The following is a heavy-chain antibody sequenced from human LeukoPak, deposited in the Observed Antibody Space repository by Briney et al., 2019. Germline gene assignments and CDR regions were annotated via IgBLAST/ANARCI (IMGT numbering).Heavy chain of an antibody. J-gene: IGHJ4*02. CDR1: GGSFSGYY. CDR2: INDSGTT. D-gene: IGHD3-22*01. V-gene: IGHV4-34*01. Sequence: PSETLSLTCAVYGGSFSGYYWTWIRQPPGKGLEWIGEINDSGTTKYNPSLKSRVTISVDTSKNQFSLKLSSMTAADTAVYYCARAASMILPFYFDFWGQGNLVTVSS. CDR3: ARAASMILPFYFDF.